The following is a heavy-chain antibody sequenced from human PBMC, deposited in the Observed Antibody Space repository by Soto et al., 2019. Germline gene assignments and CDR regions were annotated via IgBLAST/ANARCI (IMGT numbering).Heavy chain of an antibody. V-gene: IGHV3-73*01. J-gene: IGHJ4*02. Sequence: GGSLRLSCAASGFSFSDSAMHWVRQASGKGLEWVGRIRNKANSYATAYAASGKGRFTISRDDSKNTAYLQMNSLKTEDTAVYYCTRHEMVRGVTNFDYWGQGTLVTVSS. D-gene: IGHD3-10*01. CDR2: IRNKANSYAT. CDR3: TRHEMVRGVTNFDY. CDR1: GFSFSDSA.